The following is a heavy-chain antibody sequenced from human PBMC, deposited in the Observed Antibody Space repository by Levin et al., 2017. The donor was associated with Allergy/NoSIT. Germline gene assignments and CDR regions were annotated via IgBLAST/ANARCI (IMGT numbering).Heavy chain of an antibody. CDR1: GGSTSNYY. CDR3: ARGNIRGRTYTVWFDP. J-gene: IGHJ5*02. Sequence: SETLSLTCTVSGGSTSNYYGSWIRQPAGGGLEWIGRVHTSGSADYNPSLKSRVTMSIDTSRNRFSLRVTSVTAADTAVYYCARGNIRGRTYTVWFDPWGQGTLVTVPS. D-gene: IGHD2/OR15-2a*01. CDR2: VHTSGSA. V-gene: IGHV4-4*07.